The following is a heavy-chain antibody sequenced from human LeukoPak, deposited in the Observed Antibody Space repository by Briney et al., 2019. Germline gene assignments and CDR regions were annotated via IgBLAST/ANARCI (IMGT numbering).Heavy chain of an antibody. D-gene: IGHD3-22*01. CDR2: ISYDGSNK. CDR3: AKDRFARRGGYYDY. CDR1: GFTFSNYG. J-gene: IGHJ4*02. V-gene: IGHV3-30*18. Sequence: PGRSLRLSCAASGFTFSNYGMHWVRQAPGKGLEWVALISYDGSNKYYADSVKGRFTISRDNSKNTQYLHMNSLRPEDTAVYYCAKDRFARRGGYYDYWGQGTLVTVSS.